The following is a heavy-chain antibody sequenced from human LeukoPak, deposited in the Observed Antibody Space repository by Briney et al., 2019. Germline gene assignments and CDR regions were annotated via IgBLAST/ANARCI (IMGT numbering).Heavy chain of an antibody. J-gene: IGHJ4*02. Sequence: ASVKVSCTASGYTFTSYGISWVRQAPGQGLEWMGWISAYNGNTNYAQKLQGRVTMTTDTSTSTAYMELRSLRSDDTAVYYCARDSMAYCGGDCYYGYWGQGTLVTVSS. CDR1: GYTFTSYG. CDR2: ISAYNGNT. CDR3: ARDSMAYCGGDCYYGY. V-gene: IGHV1-18*01. D-gene: IGHD2-21*01.